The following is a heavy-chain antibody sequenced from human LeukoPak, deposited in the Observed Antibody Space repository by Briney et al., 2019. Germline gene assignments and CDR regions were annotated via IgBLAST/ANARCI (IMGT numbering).Heavy chain of an antibody. Sequence: PGGSLRLSCAASGLTFSDYSINWVRQAPGKGHEWVSSINPTSTSIYYADAVKGRFTISRDNAKSSLYLQMNSLRAEDTARYYCVRLRRNSDRSGYYYFYNYWGQGIQDTVSS. CDR2: INPTSTSI. V-gene: IGHV3-21*01. J-gene: IGHJ4*02. CDR1: GLTFSDYS. CDR3: VRLRRNSDRSGYYYFYNY. D-gene: IGHD3-22*01.